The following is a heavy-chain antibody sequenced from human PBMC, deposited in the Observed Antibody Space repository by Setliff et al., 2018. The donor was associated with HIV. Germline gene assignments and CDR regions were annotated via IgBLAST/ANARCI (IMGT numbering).Heavy chain of an antibody. CDR3: ASVPPGREAFDI. CDR1: GYTFTTYA. Sequence: SVKVSCKASGYTFTTYAISWVRQAPGQGLEWMGGIIPIFGTANYAQKFQGRVTITEDESTSTAYMELSSLRSEDTAVYYCASVPPGREAFDIWGQGTMVTVSS. V-gene: IGHV1-69*13. J-gene: IGHJ3*02. CDR2: IIPIFGTA.